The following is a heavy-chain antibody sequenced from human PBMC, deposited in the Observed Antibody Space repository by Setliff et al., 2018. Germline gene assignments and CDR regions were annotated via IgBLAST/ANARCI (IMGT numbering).Heavy chain of an antibody. CDR2: ISAYSDDT. V-gene: IGHV1-18*01. CDR1: GHTFITFG. CDR3: AYDSSGYYPGY. Sequence: GASVKVSCKASGHTFITFGISWVRQAPGQGLERMGWISAYSDDTKYAEKFQGRVTMTMDTSTGTAYMELRSLRSDDTAVYICAYDSSGYYPGYWGQGTLVTVSS. J-gene: IGHJ4*02. D-gene: IGHD3-22*01.